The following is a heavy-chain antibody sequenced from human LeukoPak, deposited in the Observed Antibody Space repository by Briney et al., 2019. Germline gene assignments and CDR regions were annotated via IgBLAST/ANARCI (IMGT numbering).Heavy chain of an antibody. V-gene: IGHV3-30*02. D-gene: IGHD5-18*01. Sequence: GGSLRLSCAASGFTFSSYGMHWVRQAPGKGLEWVAFIRYDGGNKYYADSVKGRFTISRDNSKNTLYLQMNSLRAEDTAVYYCAKERDTAMVTVDYWGQGTLVTVSS. CDR1: GFTFSSYG. CDR2: IRYDGGNK. CDR3: AKERDTAMVTVDY. J-gene: IGHJ4*02.